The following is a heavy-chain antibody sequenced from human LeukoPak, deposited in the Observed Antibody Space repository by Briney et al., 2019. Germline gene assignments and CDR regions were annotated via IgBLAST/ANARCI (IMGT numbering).Heavy chain of an antibody. J-gene: IGHJ5*02. CDR2: ISTSKTT. CDR3: ARASPPSYCSAGSCYFDP. Sequence: SETLSLTCTVSGGSISSGTYYCSWIRQPAGKVLEWIGRISTSKTTNYNPSRKSRVTISLDTSKNQFSLNLSSVPAADTAVYYCARASPPSYCSAGSCYFDPWGQGTLVTVSS. V-gene: IGHV4-61*02. CDR1: GGSISSGTYY. D-gene: IGHD2-15*01.